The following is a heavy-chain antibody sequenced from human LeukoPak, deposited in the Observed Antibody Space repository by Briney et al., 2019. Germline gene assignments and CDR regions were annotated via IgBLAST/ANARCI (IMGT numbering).Heavy chain of an antibody. CDR3: ATFSWGSFDY. Sequence: SETLSLTCTVSGGSISSYYWSWIRQPPGEGLEWIGYIFYSGSTNYNPSLKSRVTISVDTSKNPFSLKLSSVTAADTAVYYCATFSWGSFDYWGQGTLVTVSS. CDR2: IFYSGST. V-gene: IGHV4-59*01. D-gene: IGHD3-16*01. J-gene: IGHJ4*02. CDR1: GGSISSYY.